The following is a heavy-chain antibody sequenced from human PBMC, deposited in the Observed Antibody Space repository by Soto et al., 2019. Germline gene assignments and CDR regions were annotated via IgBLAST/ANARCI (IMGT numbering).Heavy chain of an antibody. CDR1: GGTFSSYA. J-gene: IGHJ6*02. CDR2: IIPIFGTA. D-gene: IGHD2-8*01. V-gene: IGHV1-69*06. CDR3: ARANDPSWGSTLMVYYYGMDV. Sequence: SVKVSCKASGGTFSSYAISWVRQAPGQGLEWMGGIIPIFGTANYAQKFQGRVTITADKSTSTAYMELSSLRSEDTAVYYCARANDPSWGSTLMVYYYGMDVWGQGTTVTVSS.